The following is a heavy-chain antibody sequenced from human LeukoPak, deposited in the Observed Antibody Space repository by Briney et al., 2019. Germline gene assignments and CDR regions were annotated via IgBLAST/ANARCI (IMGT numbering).Heavy chain of an antibody. D-gene: IGHD3-22*01. CDR2: ISSSGSTI. Sequence: PGGSLRLSCAASGFTFGSYEMNWVRQAPGKRLEWVSYISSSGSTIYYADSVKGRLTISRDNAKNSLYLQMNSLRAEDTAVYYCAREGGHSSGYHPPFDYWGQGTLVTVSS. J-gene: IGHJ4*02. CDR1: GFTFGSYE. V-gene: IGHV3-48*03. CDR3: AREGGHSSGYHPPFDY.